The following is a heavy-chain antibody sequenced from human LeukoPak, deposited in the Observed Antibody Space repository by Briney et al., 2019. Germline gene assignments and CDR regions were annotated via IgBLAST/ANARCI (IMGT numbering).Heavy chain of an antibody. CDR1: GGSINSYY. J-gene: IGHJ2*01. CDR3: ARKTDGSSWYPYFDG. D-gene: IGHD6-13*01. CDR2: IYYSGST. V-gene: IGHV4-39*01. Sequence: SETLSLTCTVSGGSINSYYLSWVRQPPGKGLEWIGSIYYSGSTYYNPSLKSRVTISVDTSKNQFSLRLTSVTAADTAVYYCARKTDGSSWYPYFDGWGRGTLVTASS.